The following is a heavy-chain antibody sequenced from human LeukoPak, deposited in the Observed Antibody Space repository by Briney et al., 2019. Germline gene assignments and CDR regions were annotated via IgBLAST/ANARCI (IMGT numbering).Heavy chain of an antibody. CDR1: GFTFSSYG. CDR3: ARDQGSGYHGDAFDI. CDR2: LSDSGGST. J-gene: IGHJ3*02. Sequence: GGTLRLSCAASGFTFSSYGMSWVRQAPGKGLEWVSGLSDSGGSTYYADSVKGRFTISRDNSKNTLYLQMNSLRAEDTAVYYCARDQGSGYHGDAFDIWGQGTMVTVSS. V-gene: IGHV3-23*01. D-gene: IGHD5-12*01.